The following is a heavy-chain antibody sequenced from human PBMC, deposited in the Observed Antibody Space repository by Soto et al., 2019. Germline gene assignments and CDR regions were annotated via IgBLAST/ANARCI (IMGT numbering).Heavy chain of an antibody. D-gene: IGHD3-10*01. CDR1: GFSISSNY. CDR3: ARGQQVSTIRGVQGFDY. J-gene: IGHJ4*02. CDR2: LYSGGTS. Sequence: EVQLVETGGGLIQPGGSLRLSCAASGFSISSNYVTWVRQAPGKGLECVSLLYSGGTSYYADSVKGRFTISRDNSKNTLFLQMNRLKTEDTAVYYCARGQQVSTIRGVQGFDYWGQGTLVTVSS. V-gene: IGHV3-53*02.